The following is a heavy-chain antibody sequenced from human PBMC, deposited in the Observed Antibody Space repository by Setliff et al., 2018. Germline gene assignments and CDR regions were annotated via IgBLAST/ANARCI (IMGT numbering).Heavy chain of an antibody. J-gene: IGHJ3*01. Sequence: ASVKVSCKASAYTFIDYYLHWVRQAPGQGLEWMGWINPNSGDTYYVQKFQDRVTMTRDTSIRTAYMELRRLRSGDTALYYCASEIGGADGFDFWGQGTMVTVPS. CDR1: AYTFIDYY. CDR3: ASEIGGADGFDF. CDR2: INPNSGDT. V-gene: IGHV1-2*02. D-gene: IGHD1-26*01.